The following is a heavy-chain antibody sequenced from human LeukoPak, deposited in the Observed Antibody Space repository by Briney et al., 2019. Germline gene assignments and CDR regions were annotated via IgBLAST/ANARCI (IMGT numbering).Heavy chain of an antibody. CDR1: GGSISSSNW. D-gene: IGHD4-17*01. J-gene: IGHJ4*02. V-gene: IGHV4-4*02. Sequence: SETLSLTCAVSGGSISSSNWWSWVRQPPGKGLEWIGEIYHSGSTNYNPSLKSRVTISVDKSKNQFSLKLSSVTAADTAVYYCARSRRRSLTTVTTGYFDYWGQGTLVTVSS. CDR2: IYHSGST. CDR3: ARSRRRSLTTVTTGYFDY.